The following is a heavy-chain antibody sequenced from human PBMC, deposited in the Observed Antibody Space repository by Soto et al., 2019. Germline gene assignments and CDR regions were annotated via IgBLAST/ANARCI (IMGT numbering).Heavy chain of an antibody. CDR1: GFTFSSYG. D-gene: IGHD3-22*01. CDR2: IWYDGSNK. V-gene: IGHV3-33*01. CDR3: ARVGYYDSSGYPYY. Sequence: QVQLVESGGGVVQPGRSLRLSCAASGFTFSSYGMHWVRQAPGKGLEWVAVIWYDGSNKYYADSVKGRFTISRDNSKNTLYLQMNSLRAEDTAVYYCARVGYYDSSGYPYYWGQGTLVTVSS. J-gene: IGHJ4*02.